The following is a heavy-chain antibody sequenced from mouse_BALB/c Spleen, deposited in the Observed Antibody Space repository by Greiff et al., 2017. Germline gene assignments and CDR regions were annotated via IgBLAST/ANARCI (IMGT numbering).Heavy chain of an antibody. D-gene: IGHD2-1*01. CDR3: ARGGYGKIAY. CDR2: ISDGGSYT. J-gene: IGHJ3*01. Sequence: EVQGVESGGGLVKPGGSLKLSCAASGFTFSDYYMYWVRQTPEKRLEWVATISDGGSYTYYPDSVKGRFTISRDNAKNNLYLQMSSLKSEDTAMYYCARGGYGKIAYWGQGTLVTVSA. CDR1: GFTFSDYY. V-gene: IGHV5-4*02.